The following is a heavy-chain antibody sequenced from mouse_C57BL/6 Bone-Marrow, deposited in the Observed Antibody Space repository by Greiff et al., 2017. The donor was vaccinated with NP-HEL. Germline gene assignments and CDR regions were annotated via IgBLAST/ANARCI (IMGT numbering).Heavy chain of an antibody. Sequence: EVQRVESGGGLVQPGGSLKLSCAASGFTFSDYYMYWVRQTPEQRLEWVAYISNGGGSTYYPDTVKGRFTISRDNAKNTLYLQLSRLQSEDTAMYYCASPIYYYGSSLYAMDYWGQGTSVTVSS. D-gene: IGHD1-1*01. CDR1: GFTFSDYY. V-gene: IGHV5-12*01. J-gene: IGHJ4*01. CDR2: ISNGGGST. CDR3: ASPIYYYGSSLYAMDY.